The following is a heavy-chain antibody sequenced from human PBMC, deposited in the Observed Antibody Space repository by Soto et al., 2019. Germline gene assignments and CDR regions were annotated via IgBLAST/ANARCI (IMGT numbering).Heavy chain of an antibody. V-gene: IGHV4-39*07. Sequence: SETLSLTCTVSGGSISSSSYYWGWIRQPPGKGLEWIGSIYYSGSTYYNPSLKSRVTISVNTSKNQFSLKLSSVTAADTAVYYCARERPDGARLDLWGQGTLVPVSS. CDR3: ARERPDGARLDL. CDR1: GGSISSSSYY. J-gene: IGHJ5*02. D-gene: IGHD6-6*01. CDR2: IYYSGST.